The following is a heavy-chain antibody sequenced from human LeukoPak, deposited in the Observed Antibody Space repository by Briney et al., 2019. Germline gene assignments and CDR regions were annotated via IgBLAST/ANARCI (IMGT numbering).Heavy chain of an antibody. V-gene: IGHV3-30*18. CDR3: AKVAGYSYGFVDI. CDR1: GFTFSSYG. CDR2: ISYDGSNK. D-gene: IGHD5-18*01. Sequence: PGGSLRLSCAASGFTFSSYGMHWVRQAPGKGLEWVAVISYDGSNKYYADSVKGRFTISRDNSKNTLYLQMNSLRAEDTAVYYCAKVAGYSYGFVDIWGQGTLVTVSS. J-gene: IGHJ4*02.